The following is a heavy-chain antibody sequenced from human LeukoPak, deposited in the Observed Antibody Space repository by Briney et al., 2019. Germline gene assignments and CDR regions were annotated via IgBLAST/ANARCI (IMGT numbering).Heavy chain of an antibody. CDR2: ISGSGGST. D-gene: IGHD3-10*01. J-gene: IGHJ6*03. V-gene: IGHV3-23*01. Sequence: GGSLRLSCAASGFTFSSYGMSWVRQAPGKGLEWVSAISGSGGSTFYADSVKGRFTISRDNSKNTLYLQMNSLRAEDTAVYYCARSLAEIGYGSGSYNYMDVWGKGTTVTISS. CDR3: ARSLAEIGYGSGSYNYMDV. CDR1: GFTFSSYG.